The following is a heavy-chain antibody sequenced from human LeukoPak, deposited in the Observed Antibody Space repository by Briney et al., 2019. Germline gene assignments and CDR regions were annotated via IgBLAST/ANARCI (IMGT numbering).Heavy chain of an antibody. CDR3: ARDRDHIFLYFGDFREGAFDI. CDR1: SDSISSDDYY. Sequence: SETLALTCTVSSDSISSDDYYWSWVRQSPGKGLEWIGHISYNGKTAYNPSLNSRVTISIDTSKKQFSLKVRSVTAADTAVYFCARDRDHIFLYFGDFREGAFDIWGQGTMVTVSS. CDR2: ISYNGKT. D-gene: IGHD3-16*01. V-gene: IGHV4-30-4*01. J-gene: IGHJ3*02.